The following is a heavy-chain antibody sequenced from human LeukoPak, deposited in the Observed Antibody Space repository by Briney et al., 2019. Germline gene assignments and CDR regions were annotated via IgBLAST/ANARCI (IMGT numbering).Heavy chain of an antibody. J-gene: IGHJ4*02. V-gene: IGHV4-59*01. D-gene: IGHD6-13*01. CDR3: ARRPSAAGSLTFDY. CDR1: GGSISSYY. Sequence: PSETLSLTCTVSGGSISSYYWSWIRRPPGKGLEWIGYIYYSGSTNYNPSLKSRVTISVDTSKNQFSLKLSSVTAADTAVYYCARRPSAAGSLTFDYWGQGTLVTVSS. CDR2: IYYSGST.